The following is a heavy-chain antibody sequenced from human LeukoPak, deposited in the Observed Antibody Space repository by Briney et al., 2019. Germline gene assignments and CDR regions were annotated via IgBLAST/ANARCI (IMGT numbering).Heavy chain of an antibody. CDR1: GFTFSNFA. CDR2: ISGAGGST. CDR3: ARSQSGVFDV. J-gene: IGHJ3*01. D-gene: IGHD2-8*01. Sequence: GGSLRLSCAASGFTFSNFAMSWVRQAPGKGLEWVSVISGAGGSTYYADSVKGRFTISRDNAENTLYLQMNSLRAEDTALYYCARSQSGVFDVWGQGTMVTVSS. V-gene: IGHV3-23*01.